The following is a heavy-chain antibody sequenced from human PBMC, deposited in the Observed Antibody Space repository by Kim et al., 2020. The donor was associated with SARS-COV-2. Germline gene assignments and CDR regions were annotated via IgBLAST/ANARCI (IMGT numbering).Heavy chain of an antibody. Sequence: SETLSLTCTVSGGSISSYYWSWIRQPPGKGLEWIGYIYYSGSTNYNPSLKSRVTISVDTSKNQFSLKLSSVTAADTAVYYCARHGGYYGSGSYQNWFDPWGQGTLVTVSS. J-gene: IGHJ5*02. CDR1: GGSISSYY. CDR2: IYYSGST. D-gene: IGHD3-10*01. V-gene: IGHV4-59*08. CDR3: ARHGGYYGSGSYQNWFDP.